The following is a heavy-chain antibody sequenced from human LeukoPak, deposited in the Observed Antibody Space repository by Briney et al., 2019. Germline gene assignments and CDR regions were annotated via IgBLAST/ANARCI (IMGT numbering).Heavy chain of an antibody. Sequence: PSETLSLTCTVSGGSISSGSYYWSWIRQLAGKGLEWIGRIYTSGSTNYNPSLKSRVTISVDTSKNQFSLKLSSVTAADTAVYYCAREVYDSSGYYLDYWGQGTLVTVSS. V-gene: IGHV4-61*02. J-gene: IGHJ4*02. D-gene: IGHD3-22*01. CDR2: IYTSGST. CDR3: AREVYDSSGYYLDY. CDR1: GGSISSGSYY.